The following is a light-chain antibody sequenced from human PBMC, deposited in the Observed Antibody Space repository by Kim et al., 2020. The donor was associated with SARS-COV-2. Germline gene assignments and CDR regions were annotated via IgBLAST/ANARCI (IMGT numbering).Light chain of an antibody. V-gene: IGKV3-20*01. Sequence: SPAERATLSCRASESINSNYLAWYQQKPGQAPRLLIYATSSRATGIPDRFSGSGSGTDFSLTISRLEPEDFAHYYCHHYGSSPRTFGQGTKVDIK. CDR2: ATS. CDR1: ESINSNY. CDR3: HHYGSSPRT. J-gene: IGKJ1*01.